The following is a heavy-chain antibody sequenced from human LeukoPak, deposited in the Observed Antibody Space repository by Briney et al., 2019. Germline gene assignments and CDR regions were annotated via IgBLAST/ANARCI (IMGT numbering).Heavy chain of an antibody. CDR2: IYDSGST. CDR1: GGSINSYY. Sequence: SETLSLTCTVSGGSINSYYWSWIRQPPGKGLDWIGYIYDSGSTTYNPSLKSRVTISVDTSKNQFSLKLSSVTAADTAVYYCARGTPGHYYFDYWGQGTLVTVSS. CDR3: ARGTPGHYYFDY. D-gene: IGHD2-15*01. J-gene: IGHJ4*02. V-gene: IGHV4-59*01.